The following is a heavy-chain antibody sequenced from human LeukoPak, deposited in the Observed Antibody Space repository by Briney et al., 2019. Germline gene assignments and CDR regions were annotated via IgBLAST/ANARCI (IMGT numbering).Heavy chain of an antibody. CDR2: INPKNGET. CDR3: ARLTVGAMATDY. J-gene: IGHJ4*02. Sequence: ASVKVSCKASGYTFAGYYVHWVRQAPGQGLEWMGWINPKNGETSYAQKFQGRVTMTRDTSISTAYMELSRLRSDDTAVYYCARLTVGAMATDYWGQGTLVTVSS. V-gene: IGHV1-2*02. CDR1: GYTFAGYY. D-gene: IGHD1-26*01.